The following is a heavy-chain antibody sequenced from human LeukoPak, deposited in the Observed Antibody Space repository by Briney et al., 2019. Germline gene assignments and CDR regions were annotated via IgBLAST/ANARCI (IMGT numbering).Heavy chain of an antibody. V-gene: IGHV4-39*02. CDR1: GGSISSRDYY. J-gene: IGHJ5*02. Sequence: SETLSLTCTVSGGSISSRDYYWGWIRRPPGKGLEWIGSIYYGGNTYYNPSLKSRVTISVDTSMNHFSLKLSFVTTADTAVYYCARALGYCSGGSCTRGYNWFDPWGQGTLVTVPS. CDR2: IYYGGNT. CDR3: ARALGYCSGGSCTRGYNWFDP. D-gene: IGHD2-15*01.